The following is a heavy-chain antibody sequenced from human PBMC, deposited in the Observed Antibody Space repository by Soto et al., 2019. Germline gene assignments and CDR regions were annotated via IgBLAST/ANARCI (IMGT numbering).Heavy chain of an antibody. CDR2: ISTYSGDT. J-gene: IGHJ5*02. Sequence: QVHLVQSGVEVKTPGASVKVSCQASGYTFFTYDISWVRQAPGQGLEWMGWISTYSGDTKYAQKFQGRVTMTTDTSTTTAYLELRSLRSDDTAVYYCARQHGPTTSENGVDPGGQGALVTVSS. D-gene: IGHD5-12*01. CDR3: ARQHGPTTSENGVDP. CDR1: GYTFFTYD. V-gene: IGHV1-18*01.